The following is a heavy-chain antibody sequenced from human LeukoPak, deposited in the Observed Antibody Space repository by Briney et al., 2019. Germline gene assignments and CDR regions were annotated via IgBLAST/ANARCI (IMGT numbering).Heavy chain of an antibody. V-gene: IGHV4-39*01. Sequence: SETLSLTCTVSGGSFSSSSYYWGWIRQPPGKGLEWIGSIYYSGSTYYNPSLKSRVTISADTSKNQFSLKLSSVTAADTAVYYCARHNYDSSGFLKYWGQGTLVTVSS. J-gene: IGHJ4*02. D-gene: IGHD3-22*01. CDR2: IYYSGST. CDR3: ARHNYDSSGFLKY. CDR1: GGSFSSSSYY.